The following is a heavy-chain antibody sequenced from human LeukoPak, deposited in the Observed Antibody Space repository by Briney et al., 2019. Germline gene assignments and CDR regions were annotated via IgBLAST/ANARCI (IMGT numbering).Heavy chain of an antibody. D-gene: IGHD4-17*01. CDR3: ARVTTGYGDYERPDY. Sequence: SETLSLTCTVSGVSISSGDYYWSWIRQPPGKGLEWIGYIYYSGSTYYNPSLKSRVTISVDTSKNQFSLKLSSVTAADTAVYYCARVTTGYGDYERPDYWGQGTLVTVSS. CDR1: GVSISSGDYY. J-gene: IGHJ4*02. V-gene: IGHV4-30-4*01. CDR2: IYYSGST.